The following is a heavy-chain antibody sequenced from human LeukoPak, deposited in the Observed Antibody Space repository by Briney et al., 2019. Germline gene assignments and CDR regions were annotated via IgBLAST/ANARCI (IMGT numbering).Heavy chain of an antibody. CDR3: ARGGKIAGYYYFYMDV. Sequence: GGSLRLSCVGSGFTFSTYWMSWVRRAPGKGLEWVAHIKQDGSEKYYVDSVKGRFTISRDNAKNSLFLQVNSLRAEDTAVYYCARGGKIAGYYYFYMDVWGKGTMVIVSS. J-gene: IGHJ6*03. CDR2: IKQDGSEK. D-gene: IGHD2/OR15-2a*01. CDR1: GFTFSTYW. V-gene: IGHV3-7*01.